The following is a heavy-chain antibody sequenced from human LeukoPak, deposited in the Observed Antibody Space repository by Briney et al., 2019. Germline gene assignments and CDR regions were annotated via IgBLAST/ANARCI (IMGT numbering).Heavy chain of an antibody. D-gene: IGHD5-12*01. CDR2: IYYSGST. CDR1: GGSISSYY. V-gene: IGHV4-59*01. J-gene: IGHJ5*02. CDR3: AREARSGYEGFWSDP. Sequence: PSETLSLTCTVSGGSISSYYWSWIRQPPGKGLEWIGYIYYSGSTNYNPSLKSRVTISADTSKNQFSLKLSSVTAADTAVYYCAREARSGYEGFWSDPWGQGTVVTVSS.